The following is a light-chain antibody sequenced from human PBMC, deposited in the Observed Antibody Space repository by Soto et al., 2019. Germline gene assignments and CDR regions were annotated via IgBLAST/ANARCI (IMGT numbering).Light chain of an antibody. V-gene: IGKV3-20*01. Sequence: EMVLTQSPGTLSLSPGERATLSSRASQSVSNNYLAWYQQKPGQAPRLLIADASRRATGIPDRFSGSGSGTDFTLTISRLEPEDFAVYYCQQCARSPLTFGQGTKVEIK. J-gene: IGKJ1*01. CDR2: DAS. CDR1: QSVSNNY. CDR3: QQCARSPLT.